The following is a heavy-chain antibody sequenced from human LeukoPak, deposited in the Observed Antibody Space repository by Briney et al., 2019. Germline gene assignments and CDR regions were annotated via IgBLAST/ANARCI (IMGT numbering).Heavy chain of an antibody. V-gene: IGHV1-69*04. CDR2: IIPILGTP. Sequence: RASVKVSCKASGYTFTSYGISWVRQAPGQGLEWMGRIIPILGTPTYAQKFQGRVTITADKSTSTAYMELNSLRFEDTAVYYCARDAPGVYWGQGTLVTVSS. J-gene: IGHJ4*02. CDR3: ARDAPGVY. CDR1: GYTFTSYG.